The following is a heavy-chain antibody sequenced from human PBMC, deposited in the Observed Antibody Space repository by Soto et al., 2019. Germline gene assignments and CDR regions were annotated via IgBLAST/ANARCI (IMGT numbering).Heavy chain of an antibody. D-gene: IGHD1-1*01. CDR3: ARAQSGRGRRWFDP. V-gene: IGHV4-34*01. Sequence: PSETLSLTCAVYGGSLSDYYRSWIRQPPGKGLEWIGEINHSGFTNYNPSLKSRATISVDSSKNQFSLKLTSVTAADTAVYYCARAQSGRGRRWFDPWGQGTLVTVSS. CDR2: INHSGFT. CDR1: GGSLSDYY. J-gene: IGHJ5*02.